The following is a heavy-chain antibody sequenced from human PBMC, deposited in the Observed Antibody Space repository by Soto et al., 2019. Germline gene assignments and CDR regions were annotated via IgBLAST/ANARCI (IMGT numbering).Heavy chain of an antibody. CDR2: TYYRSKWYN. CDR3: ARGGYCSGGSCYSGSRGTLNWFDP. CDR1: GDSVSSNSAA. Sequence: QSQTLSLTCAISGDSVSSNSAAWNWIRQSPSRGLEWLGRTYYRSKWYNDYAVSVKSRITINPDTSKNQLSLQLNSVTPEDTAVYYCARGGYCSGGSCYSGSRGTLNWFDPWGQGTLVTVSS. V-gene: IGHV6-1*01. J-gene: IGHJ5*02. D-gene: IGHD2-15*01.